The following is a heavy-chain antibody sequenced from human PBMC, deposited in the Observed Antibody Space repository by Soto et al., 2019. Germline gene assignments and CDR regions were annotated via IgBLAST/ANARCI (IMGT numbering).Heavy chain of an antibody. D-gene: IGHD6-13*01. CDR3: ARVGPPYSSSWSHYYYGMAV. J-gene: IGHJ6*02. CDR1: GFTFSSYS. CDR2: ISSSSSYI. Sequence: EVQLVESGGGLVKPGGSLRLSCAASGFTFSSYSMNWVRQAPGKGLEWVSSISSSSSYIYYADSVKGRFTISRDNAKNSLYLQMNSLRAEDTAVYYCARVGPPYSSSWSHYYYGMAVWGQGTTVTVSS. V-gene: IGHV3-21*01.